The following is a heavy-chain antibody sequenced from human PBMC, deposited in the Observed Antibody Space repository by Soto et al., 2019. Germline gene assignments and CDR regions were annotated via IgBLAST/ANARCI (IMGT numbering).Heavy chain of an antibody. CDR1: GDSVSSTSVA. CDR3: ARIYYSGRTTYFDY. V-gene: IGHV6-1*01. Sequence: SQTLSLTCVISGDSVSSTSVAWNWIRQSPSRGLEWLGRTYYRSQWYNDYAVSVKSRITIKPDTSKNRFSLQLNSVTPEDTAVYYCARIYYSGRTTYFDYWGQGTLVTVS. D-gene: IGHD5-12*01. CDR2: TYYRSQWYN. J-gene: IGHJ4*02.